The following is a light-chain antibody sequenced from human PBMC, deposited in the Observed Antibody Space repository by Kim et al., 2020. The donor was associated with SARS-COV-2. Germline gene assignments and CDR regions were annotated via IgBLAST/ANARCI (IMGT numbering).Light chain of an antibody. Sequence: ALGQTIRIKCQGDSLRNYYVSWYQQKPGQAPVLVIHGKHNRPSGISDRFSGASSGNTASLTITGAQAEDEADYYCNSRDISGNHLVFGGGTQLTVL. V-gene: IGLV3-19*01. CDR1: SLRNYY. CDR3: NSRDISGNHLV. CDR2: GKH. J-gene: IGLJ3*02.